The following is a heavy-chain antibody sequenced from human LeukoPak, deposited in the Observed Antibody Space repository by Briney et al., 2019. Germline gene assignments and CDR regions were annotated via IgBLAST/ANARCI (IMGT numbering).Heavy chain of an antibody. CDR3: ARDLGVGATEDY. CDR2: INPNSGGT. J-gene: IGHJ4*02. V-gene: IGHV1-2*02. Sequence: ASVKVSCRASGYTFTAYSMHWVRQAPGQGLEWMGWINPNSGGTNYAQKFQGRVTMTRDTSITTAYMELSRLRSDDTAVYYCARDLGVGATEDYWGQGTLVTVSS. D-gene: IGHD1-26*01. CDR1: GYTFTAYS.